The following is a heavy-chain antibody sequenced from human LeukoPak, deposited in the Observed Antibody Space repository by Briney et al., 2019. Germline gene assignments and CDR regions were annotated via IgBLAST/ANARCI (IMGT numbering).Heavy chain of an antibody. Sequence: GGSLRLSCAASGFTFSSYWMSWVRQATGKGLEWVANIKQDGSEKYYVDSVKGRFTISRDNAKNSLYLQMNSLRAEDTAVYYCARESGSYRLYYFDYWGQGTLVTVSS. V-gene: IGHV3-7*01. J-gene: IGHJ4*02. D-gene: IGHD3-16*02. CDR2: IKQDGSEK. CDR3: ARESGSYRLYYFDY. CDR1: GFTFSSYW.